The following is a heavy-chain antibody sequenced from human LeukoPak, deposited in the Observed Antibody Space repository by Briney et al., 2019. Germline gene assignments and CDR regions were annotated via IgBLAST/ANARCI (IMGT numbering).Heavy chain of an antibody. CDR2: FYSSGST. D-gene: IGHD2-2*01. Sequence: SETLSLTCTVSGGSITSYYWSWIRQPVGKGLEWIGRFYSSGSTNCNPSLKSRVTISVDKSKTQFSLKLTSVTAADSAVYYCARVTRGGTFDIWGQGTMVTVSS. V-gene: IGHV4-4*07. CDR1: GGSITSYY. CDR3: ARVTRGGTFDI. J-gene: IGHJ3*02.